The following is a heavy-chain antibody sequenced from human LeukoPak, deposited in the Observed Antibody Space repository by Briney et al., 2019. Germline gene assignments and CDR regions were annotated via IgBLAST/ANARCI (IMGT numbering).Heavy chain of an antibody. Sequence: PGGSLRLSCAASGFTFSSYAMHWVRQAPGKGLEWVAVISYDGSNKYYADSVKGRFTISRDNAENSLYLQMDSLRAEDTAVYYCARDYVAIVELPVALDFWGQGALVTVSS. V-gene: IGHV3-30-3*01. D-gene: IGHD2-2*01. CDR2: ISYDGSNK. J-gene: IGHJ4*02. CDR1: GFTFSSYA. CDR3: ARDYVAIVELPVALDF.